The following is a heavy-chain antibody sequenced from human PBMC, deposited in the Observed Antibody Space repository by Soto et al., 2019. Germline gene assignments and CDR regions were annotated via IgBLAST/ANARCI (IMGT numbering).Heavy chain of an antibody. J-gene: IGHJ6*02. CDR2: INPNNGGT. CDR1: GYTFTGYY. Sequence: ASVKVSSKASGYTFTGYYMHWVRQAPGQGLEWMAWINPNNGGTNYAQKFQGLVTLTRDTSISTAYMELNRLTSDDTSVYYCATTCAFGGSTIWCFDVWGQGTTVTVSS. D-gene: IGHD2-8*01. CDR3: ATTCAFGGSTIWCFDV. V-gene: IGHV1-2*04.